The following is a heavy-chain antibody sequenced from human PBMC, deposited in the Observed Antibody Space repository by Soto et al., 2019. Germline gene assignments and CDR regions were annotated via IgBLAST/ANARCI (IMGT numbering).Heavy chain of an antibody. D-gene: IGHD3-9*01. J-gene: IGHJ4*02. CDR3: ARNLMHYDILPGYYMAYYFDY. CDR2: INAGNGNT. Sequence: ASVKVSCKASGYTFTSYAMHWVRQAPGQRLEWMGWINAGNGNTKCSQKFQGRVTITRDTSASTAYMELSSLRSEDAAVYYCARNLMHYDILPGYYMAYYFDYWGQGTLVTVSS. CDR1: GYTFTSYA. V-gene: IGHV1-3*01.